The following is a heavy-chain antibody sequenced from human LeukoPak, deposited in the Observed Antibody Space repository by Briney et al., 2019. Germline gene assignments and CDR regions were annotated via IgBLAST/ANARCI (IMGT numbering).Heavy chain of an antibody. D-gene: IGHD3-22*01. V-gene: IGHV3-23*01. CDR1: GFTFSSYA. Sequence: GGSLRLSCAASGFTFSSYAMTWVRQAPGKGLEWVSSISVNGGTTYYADSVKGRFTISRDSSKNTLYLQMNSLRAEDTAVYYCAKDSSGYSFDPWGQGTLVTVSS. J-gene: IGHJ5*02. CDR2: ISVNGGTT. CDR3: AKDSSGYSFDP.